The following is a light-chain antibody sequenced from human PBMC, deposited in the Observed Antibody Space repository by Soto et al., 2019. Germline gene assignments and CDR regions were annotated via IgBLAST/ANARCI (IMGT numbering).Light chain of an antibody. CDR1: QDIRSA. V-gene: IGKV1D-13*01. CDR3: QQFNEFPLT. CDR2: DAS. J-gene: IGKJ4*01. Sequence: IQLTQSPSSLSASVGARVTITCRAGQDIRSALAWYQQKPGKAPKLLLYDASSLDAGVPSRFSGSGSGTDFTLSITSLRPEDFATYYCQQFNEFPLTFGGGTKVQIK.